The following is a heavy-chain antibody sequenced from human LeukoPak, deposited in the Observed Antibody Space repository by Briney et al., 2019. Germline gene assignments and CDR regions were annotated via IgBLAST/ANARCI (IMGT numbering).Heavy chain of an antibody. CDR3: ARGTSYGDLDY. Sequence: PGRSLRLSCAASGFTFSSYAMHWVRQAPGKGLEWVAVISYDGSNKYYADSVKGRFTTSRDNSKNTLYLQMNSLRAEDTAVYYCARGTSYGDLDYWGQGTLVTVSS. V-gene: IGHV3-30-3*01. CDR2: ISYDGSNK. CDR1: GFTFSSYA. D-gene: IGHD4-17*01. J-gene: IGHJ4*02.